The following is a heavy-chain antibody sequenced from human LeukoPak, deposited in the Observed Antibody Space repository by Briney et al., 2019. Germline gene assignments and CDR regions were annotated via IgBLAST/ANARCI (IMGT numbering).Heavy chain of an antibody. D-gene: IGHD6-13*01. CDR3: ARDGTAAGLYFDL. V-gene: IGHV3-7*01. J-gene: IGHJ4*01. CDR1: GFTFRSYW. CDR2: IRQDGGEK. Sequence: GGSLRLSCAVSGFTFRSYWMNWVRQAPGKGLEWVASIRQDGGEKSYVDSVKGRFTISRDNTKNSLYLQMNSLRAEDTAVYYCARDGTAAGLYFDLWGQGTLVTLSS.